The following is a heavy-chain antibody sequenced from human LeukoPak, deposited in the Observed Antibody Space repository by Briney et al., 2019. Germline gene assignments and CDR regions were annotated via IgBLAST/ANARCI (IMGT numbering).Heavy chain of an antibody. J-gene: IGHJ6*02. CDR2: FNHSGST. CDR3: ARNNDFWSGYYYYYYGMDV. Sequence: SETLSLTCAVYGGSFSGYYGSGIGQPPGKGLGGFGEFNHSGSTNYNPSLKSRVTISVDTSKNQFSLKLSSVTAADTAVYYCARNNDFWSGYYYYYYGMDVWGQGTTVTVSS. V-gene: IGHV4-34*01. D-gene: IGHD3-3*01. CDR1: GGSFSGYY.